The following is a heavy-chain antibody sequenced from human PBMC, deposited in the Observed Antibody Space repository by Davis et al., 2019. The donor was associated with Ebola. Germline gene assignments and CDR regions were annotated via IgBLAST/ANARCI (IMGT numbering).Heavy chain of an antibody. J-gene: IGHJ5*02. CDR1: GYTFTSYY. CDR2: INPSGGST. V-gene: IGHV1-46*01. D-gene: IGHD2-2*01. Sequence: ASVKVSCKASGYTFTSYYMHWVRQAPGQGLEWMGIINPSGGSTSYAQKFQGRVTMTRDTSTSTVYMELSSLRSEDTAVYYCARGWRVVVPAAMGGYNWFDPWGQGTLVTVSS. CDR3: ARGWRVVVPAAMGGYNWFDP.